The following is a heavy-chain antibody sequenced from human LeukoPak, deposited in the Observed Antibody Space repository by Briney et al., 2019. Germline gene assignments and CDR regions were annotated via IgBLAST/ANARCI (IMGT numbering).Heavy chain of an antibody. J-gene: IGHJ4*02. CDR2: IIPIFGTA. D-gene: IGHD3-3*01. CDR1: GGTFSSYA. V-gene: IGHV1-69*05. Sequence: SVKVPCKASGGTFSSYAISWVRQAPGQGLEWMGGIIPIFGTANYAQKFQGRVTITTDESTSTAYMELSSLRSEDTAVYYCASTPNYDFWSGYYTVVDYWGQGTLVTVSS. CDR3: ASTPNYDFWSGYYTVVDY.